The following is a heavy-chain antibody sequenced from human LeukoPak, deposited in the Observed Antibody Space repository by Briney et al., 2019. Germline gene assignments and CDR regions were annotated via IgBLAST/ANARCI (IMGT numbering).Heavy chain of an antibody. CDR1: GGSISSGGYY. V-gene: IGHV4-30-2*01. Sequence: SQTLSLTCTVSGGSISSGGYYWSWIRQPPGKGLEWIGYIYHSGSTYYNPSLRSRVTMSVDRSKNQFSLKLSSVTAADTAVYYCAREGYCSTTICYGYYYMDVWGKGTTVTVSS. J-gene: IGHJ6*03. CDR2: IYHSGST. CDR3: AREGYCSTTICYGYYYMDV. D-gene: IGHD2-2*01.